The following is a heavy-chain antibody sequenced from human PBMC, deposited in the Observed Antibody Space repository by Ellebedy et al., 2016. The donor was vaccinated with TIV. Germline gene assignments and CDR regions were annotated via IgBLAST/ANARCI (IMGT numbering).Heavy chain of an antibody. D-gene: IGHD3-10*01. CDR1: GGSISSYY. J-gene: IGHJ4*02. CDR3: AKKYYYGSGSYYDVLDY. Sequence: SETLSLTXTVSGGSISSYYWSWIRQPPGKGLEWIGYIYYSGSTNYNPSLKSRVTISVDTSKNQFSLKLSSVTAADTAVYYCAKKYYYGSGSYYDVLDYWGQGTLVTVSS. CDR2: IYYSGST. V-gene: IGHV4-59*01.